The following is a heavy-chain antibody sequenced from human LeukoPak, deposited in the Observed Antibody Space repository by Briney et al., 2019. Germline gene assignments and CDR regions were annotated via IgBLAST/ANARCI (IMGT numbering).Heavy chain of an antibody. CDR3: AKHPAFDI. V-gene: IGHV3-7*02. CDR1: GFTFSDFW. Sequence: GGSLRLSCAASGFTFSDFWMTWVRQAPGRGLEWVAHINQDGSEKYYVDSVRGRFTISRDNAKNSLYLQMNSLRAEDTAVYYCAKHPAFDIWGQGTMVTVSS. J-gene: IGHJ3*02. CDR2: INQDGSEK.